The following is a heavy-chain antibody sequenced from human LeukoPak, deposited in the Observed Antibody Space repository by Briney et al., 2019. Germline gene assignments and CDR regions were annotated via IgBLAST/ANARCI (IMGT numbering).Heavy chain of an antibody. Sequence: PSETLSLTCTVSSGSISSSEYYWGWIRRPPGRGLEWIGTVYYSGTTYHNPSLKSRVTISVDTSKNQFSLKLSSVTAADTAVYYCARLAGYYYDSSGYPKPSSLIDFWGQGTLVTVSS. J-gene: IGHJ4*02. D-gene: IGHD3-22*01. CDR1: SGSISSSEYY. CDR3: ARLAGYYYDSSGYPKPSSLIDF. CDR2: VYYSGTT. V-gene: IGHV4-39*01.